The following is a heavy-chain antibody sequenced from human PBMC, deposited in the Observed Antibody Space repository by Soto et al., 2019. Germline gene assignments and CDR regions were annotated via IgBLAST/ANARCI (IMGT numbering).Heavy chain of an antibody. CDR1: GYTLTELS. V-gene: IGHV1-24*01. J-gene: IGHJ4*02. CDR2: FDPEDGET. D-gene: IGHD3-10*01. CDR3: ATDGSRYYYGSGDYYFDY. Sequence: ASVKVSCKVSGYTLTELSMHWVRQAPGKGLEWMGGFDPEDGETIYAQKFQGRVTMTEDTSTDTAYMELSSLRSEDTAVYYCATDGSRYYYGSGDYYFDYWGQGTLVTVSS.